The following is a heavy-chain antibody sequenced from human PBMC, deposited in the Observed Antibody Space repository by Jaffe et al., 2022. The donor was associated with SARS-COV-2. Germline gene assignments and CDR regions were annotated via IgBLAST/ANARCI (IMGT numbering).Heavy chain of an antibody. J-gene: IGHJ4*02. CDR2: ISSSSSYI. CDR3: ARDGLHSVVVTPDY. D-gene: IGHD2-21*02. V-gene: IGHV3-21*01. Sequence: EVQLVESGGGLVKPGGSLRLSCAASGFTFSSYSMNWVRQAPGKGLEWVSSISSSSSYIYYADSVKGRFTISRDNAKNSLYLQMNSLRAEDTAVYYCARDGLHSVVVTPDYWGQGTLVTVSS. CDR1: GFTFSSYS.